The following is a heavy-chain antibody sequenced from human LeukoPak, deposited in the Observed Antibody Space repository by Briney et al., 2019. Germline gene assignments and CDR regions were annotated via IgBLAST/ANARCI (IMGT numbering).Heavy chain of an antibody. CDR3: ARWLAQQYYYYGMDV. Sequence: GGSLRLSCAASGFTFSNYWLTWVRQAPGKGLEWVSSISSSSSYIYYADSVKGRFTISRDNAKNSLYLQMNSLRAEDTAVYYCARWLAQQYYYYGMDVWGQGTTVTVSS. CDR1: GFTFSNYW. V-gene: IGHV3-21*01. CDR2: ISSSSSYI. J-gene: IGHJ6*02. D-gene: IGHD6-19*01.